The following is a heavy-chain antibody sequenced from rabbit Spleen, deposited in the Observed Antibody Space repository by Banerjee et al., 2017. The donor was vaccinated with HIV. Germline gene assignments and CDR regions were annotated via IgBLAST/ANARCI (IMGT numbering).Heavy chain of an antibody. J-gene: IGHJ4*01. V-gene: IGHV1S45*01. Sequence: QEQLEESGGGLVKPEGSLTLTCKASGVSLNDKDVMCWVRQAPGKGLEWIACINAVTGKAVYASWAKGRFTFSKTSSTTVTLQMTSLTAADTATYFCARGLAVSGAVGGYANYFDLWGQGTLVTVS. CDR1: GVSLNDKDV. CDR3: ARGLAVSGAVGGYANYFDL. D-gene: IGHD3-3*01. CDR2: INAVTGKA.